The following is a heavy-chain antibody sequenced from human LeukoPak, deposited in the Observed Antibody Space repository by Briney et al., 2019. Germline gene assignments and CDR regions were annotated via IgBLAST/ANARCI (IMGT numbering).Heavy chain of an antibody. D-gene: IGHD6-6*01. CDR2: ISSSSSTI. J-gene: IGHJ4*02. CDR1: GFSFNSYN. Sequence: PGGSLRLSCTASGFSFNSYNMNWVRQAPGKGLEWVSYISSSSSTIYYADSVKGRFTISRDNAKNSLYLQMNCLRDEDTAVYYCAREHSSSSGSVSDYWGQGTLVTVSS. CDR3: AREHSSSSGSVSDY. V-gene: IGHV3-48*02.